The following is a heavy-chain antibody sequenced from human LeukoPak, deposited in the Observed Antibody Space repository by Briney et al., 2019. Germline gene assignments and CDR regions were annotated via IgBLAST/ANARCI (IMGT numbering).Heavy chain of an antibody. CDR1: GGSFSGYY. Sequence: SETLSLTCAVYGGSFSGYYWGWIRQPPGKGLEWIGSIYYSGSTYYNPSLKSRVTISVDTSKNQFSLKLSSVTAADTAVYYCASPQTYCSGGSCYDFAYWGQGTLVTVSS. J-gene: IGHJ4*02. CDR3: ASPQTYCSGGSCYDFAY. CDR2: IYYSGST. D-gene: IGHD2-15*01. V-gene: IGHV4-34*01.